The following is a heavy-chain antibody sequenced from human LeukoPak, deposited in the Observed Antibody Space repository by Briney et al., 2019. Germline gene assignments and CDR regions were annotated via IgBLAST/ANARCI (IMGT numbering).Heavy chain of an antibody. J-gene: IGHJ4*02. V-gene: IGHV3-30-3*01. D-gene: IGHD3-22*01. CDR3: ASPPTYYYDSSGLGLGY. CDR2: ISYDGSNK. Sequence: GGSLRLSCAASGFTFSSYAMHWVRQAPGKGLEWVAVISYDGSNKYYADSVKGRFTISRDNSKNTLYLQMNSLRAKDTAVYYCASPPTYYYDSSGLGLGYWGQGTLVTVSS. CDR1: GFTFSSYA.